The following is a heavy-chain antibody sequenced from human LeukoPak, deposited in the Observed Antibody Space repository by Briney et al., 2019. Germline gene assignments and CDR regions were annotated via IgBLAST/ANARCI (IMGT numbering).Heavy chain of an antibody. CDR2: FYHGGST. Sequence: SETLSLTCTVSGYSISTGYYWDWIRQPPGKGLEWIGTFYHGGSTYHNPSLKSRVTISLDTSKNQFSLNLNSVTAADTALYFCARAAGSGLIDYWGQGILVIVSS. J-gene: IGHJ4*02. D-gene: IGHD6-19*01. CDR1: GYSISTGYY. CDR3: ARAAGSGLIDY. V-gene: IGHV4-38-2*02.